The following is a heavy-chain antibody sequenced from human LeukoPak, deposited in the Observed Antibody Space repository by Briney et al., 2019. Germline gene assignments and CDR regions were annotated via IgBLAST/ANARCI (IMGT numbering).Heavy chain of an antibody. D-gene: IGHD6-13*01. J-gene: IGHJ4*02. Sequence: SETLSLTCAVYGGSFSGYYWSWIRQPPGKGLEWIEEINHSGSTNYNPSLKSRVTISVDTSKNQFSLKLSSVTAADTAVYYCARGFNSSSWYRPLLDYWGQGTLVTVSS. CDR2: INHSGST. CDR1: GGSFSGYY. V-gene: IGHV4-34*01. CDR3: ARGFNSSSWYRPLLDY.